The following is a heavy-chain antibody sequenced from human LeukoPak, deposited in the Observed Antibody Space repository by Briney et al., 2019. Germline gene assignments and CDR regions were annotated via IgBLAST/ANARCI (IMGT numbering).Heavy chain of an antibody. CDR3: ARSELDSSGWLTGYSYGMDV. Sequence: GGSLRPSRAAYGFTFSDYYIRWIRQAPGKGLEWVSYISSSGRTIYYADSGKGRLTISRDNAKNSLYLQMNSLRAEDTAVYYCARSELDSSGWLTGYSYGMDVWGQGTTVTVSS. V-gene: IGHV3-11*01. CDR2: ISSSGRTI. CDR1: GFTFSDYY. D-gene: IGHD6-19*01. J-gene: IGHJ6*02.